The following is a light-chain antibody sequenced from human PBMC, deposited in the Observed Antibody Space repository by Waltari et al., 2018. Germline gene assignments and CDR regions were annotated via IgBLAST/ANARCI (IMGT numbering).Light chain of an antibody. CDR3: QQYYSIPWT. Sequence: VSLGERATLNCKSSQNLLYTSNNKNSLAWYQQKPGQPPKLLIYWASTRQSGVPDRFGGSGSGTDFTLTISSLQAEDVALYYCQQYYSIPWTFGQGTKVEIK. CDR1: QNLLYTSNNKNS. J-gene: IGKJ1*01. CDR2: WAS. V-gene: IGKV4-1*01.